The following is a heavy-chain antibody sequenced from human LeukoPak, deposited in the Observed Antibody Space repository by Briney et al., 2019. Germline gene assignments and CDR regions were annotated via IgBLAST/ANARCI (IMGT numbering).Heavy chain of an antibody. CDR1: GFTFSSYT. V-gene: IGHV3-48*04. CDR2: FTSSSTI. J-gene: IGHJ5*02. CDR3: ARAPNLNIVVVVAAADWFDP. D-gene: IGHD2-15*01. Sequence: GGSLRLSCAASGFTFSSYTMSWVRQAPGKGLEWVSYFTSSSTIYYADPVKGRFTISRDNAKNSLYLQMNSLRAEDTAVYYCARAPNLNIVVVVAAADWFDPWGQGTLVTVSS.